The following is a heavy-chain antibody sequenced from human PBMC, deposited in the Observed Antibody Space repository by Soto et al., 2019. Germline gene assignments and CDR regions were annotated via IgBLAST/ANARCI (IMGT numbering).Heavy chain of an antibody. CDR3: AQETYGSSWTLHS. V-gene: IGHV3-23*01. CDR2: ISGGGGNT. D-gene: IGHD6-13*01. J-gene: IGHJ4*02. CDR1: GFAFRDYS. Sequence: DVQLLESGGGVVQSGGSLRLSCSASGFAFRDYSMHWVRQAPGKGPEWVSAISGGGGNTYYAGSVNGRFTISRDKSRNTLYLQMHTLRDDDTALYYCAQETYGSSWTLHSWGQGTRAAVSS.